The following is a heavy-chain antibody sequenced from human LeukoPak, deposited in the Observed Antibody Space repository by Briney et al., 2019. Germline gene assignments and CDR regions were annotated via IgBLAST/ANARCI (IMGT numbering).Heavy chain of an antibody. CDR1: GDSIRSGAYY. J-gene: IGHJ6*02. Sequence: SETLSLTCTVSGDSIRSGAYYWGWIRQHLEKGLEWIGYTYSNGDTYYNPSLKSRITLSIDTSKNQFSLKLTSVTAADSAVYYCARDRGDGMDVWGRGTTVTVSS. CDR2: TYSNGDT. CDR3: ARDRGDGMDV. V-gene: IGHV4-31*03.